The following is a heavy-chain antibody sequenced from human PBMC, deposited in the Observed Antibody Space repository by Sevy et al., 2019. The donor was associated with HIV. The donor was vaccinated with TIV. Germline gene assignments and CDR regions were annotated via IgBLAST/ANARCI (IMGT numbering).Heavy chain of an antibody. D-gene: IGHD3-10*01. CDR1: GYTFTTRG. J-gene: IGHJ4*02. V-gene: IGHV1-18*01. CDR3: ARDSGLRGISGDFDY. Sequence: ASVKVSCTASGYTFTTRGLTWVRQAPGQGLEWMGWISAYGDTDYAQQVQGRITMTTDTSTKTAYMELRNLGSDDTAVDYWARDSGLRGISGDFDYWGQGTLVTVSS. CDR2: ISAYGDT.